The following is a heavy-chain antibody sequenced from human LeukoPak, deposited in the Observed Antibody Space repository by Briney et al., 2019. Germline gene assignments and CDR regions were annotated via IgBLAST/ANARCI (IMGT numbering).Heavy chain of an antibody. CDR2: ISRDGISK. J-gene: IGHJ4*02. V-gene: IGHV3-30*03. CDR3: ARDQTGGYSDY. Sequence: GRSLGLSCEASGFTFRNYDMHWVRQAPGKGLEWVAVISRDGISKYYADSVRGRFTISRDNSKNTVYLQMNSQSAEDTAVYYCARDQTGGYSDYWGQGTLVTVSS. CDR1: GFTFRNYD. D-gene: IGHD3-10*01.